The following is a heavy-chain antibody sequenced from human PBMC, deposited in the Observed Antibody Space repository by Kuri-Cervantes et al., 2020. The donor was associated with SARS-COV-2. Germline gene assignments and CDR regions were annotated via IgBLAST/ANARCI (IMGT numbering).Heavy chain of an antibody. CDR3: ARHGGIAVAGTFDY. V-gene: IGHV4-38-2*01. J-gene: IGHJ4*02. CDR1: GYSISKGYD. Sequence: SETLSLTCAVSGYSISKGYDWGWIRQPPGKGLEGFGSIYHSGSTYYNQSLKSRVTISVDTSKNQFFLKLSSVTAADTAVYYWARHGGIAVAGTFDYWGQGTLVTVS. D-gene: IGHD6-19*01. CDR2: IYHSGST.